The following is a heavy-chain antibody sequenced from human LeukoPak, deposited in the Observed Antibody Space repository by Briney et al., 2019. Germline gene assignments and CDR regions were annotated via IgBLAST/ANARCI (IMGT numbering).Heavy chain of an antibody. CDR1: GYTFRSSV. V-gene: IGHV3-23*01. Sequence: GGSLRLSCAAPGYTFRSSVISWVRQAPGKGLEWVSTIDDDSYYADSVKGRFTISRDKSKRTLFLQMNSLSAEDTAVYYCVTEGWIYWGRGMLVTVSS. J-gene: IGHJ4*02. CDR2: IDDDS. CDR3: VTEGWIY. D-gene: IGHD5-12*01.